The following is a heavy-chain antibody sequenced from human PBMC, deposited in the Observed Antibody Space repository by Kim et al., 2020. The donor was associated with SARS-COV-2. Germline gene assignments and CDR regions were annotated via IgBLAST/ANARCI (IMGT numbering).Heavy chain of an antibody. J-gene: IGHJ4*02. CDR2: IDQAGNKK. V-gene: IGHV3-7*05. CDR1: GFTFSDYW. Sequence: GGSLRLSCAASGFTFSDYWMFWVRQAPGKGLEGVANIDQAGNKKYYADSVKGRFIISRDNAENSVYLQMSSLRAEDTAVYYCARGHYYDSWGQGTLVTVSS. CDR3: ARGHYYDS.